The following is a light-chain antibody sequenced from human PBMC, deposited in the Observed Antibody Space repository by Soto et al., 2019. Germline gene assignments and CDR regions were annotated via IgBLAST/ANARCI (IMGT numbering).Light chain of an antibody. J-gene: IGKJ5*01. CDR2: AAS. CDR3: QQYDILTT. CDR1: QDITNF. V-gene: IGKV1-33*01. Sequence: DIQMTQSPSSLSASIGDRVTITCQASQDITNFLNWYQQTPGKAPKLLIYAASNLETGVPSRFSGSGSGTDFTFTISSLQPKDIPTYYCQQYDILTTFGQGTRLEIK.